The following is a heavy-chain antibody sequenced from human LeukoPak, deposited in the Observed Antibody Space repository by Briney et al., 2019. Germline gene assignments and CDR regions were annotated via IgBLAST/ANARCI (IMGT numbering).Heavy chain of an antibody. D-gene: IGHD3-22*01. Sequence: PSETLSLTCTVSGGSISSYYWSWIRQPAGKGLEWIGSIYTSGSANYNPSPKSRVTMSVDTSKNQFSLKLSSVTAADTAVYYCARDEIYDSSGYYNWFDPWGQGTLVTVSS. V-gene: IGHV4-4*07. CDR2: IYTSGSA. J-gene: IGHJ5*02. CDR3: ARDEIYDSSGYYNWFDP. CDR1: GGSISSYY.